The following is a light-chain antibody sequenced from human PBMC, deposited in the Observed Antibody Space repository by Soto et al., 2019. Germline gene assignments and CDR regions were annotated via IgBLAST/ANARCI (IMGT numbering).Light chain of an antibody. CDR3: QQRSNRLWT. CDR1: QSISSY. J-gene: IGKJ1*01. Sequence: IHMTQTPSSLSASVGDRVTITCRASQSISSYLNWYQQKPGKAPKLLIYAASSLQSGVPSRFSGSGSGTEFTLIISSLEPEDFAVYYCQQRSNRLWTFGQGTKVDI. CDR2: AAS. V-gene: IGKV1-39*01.